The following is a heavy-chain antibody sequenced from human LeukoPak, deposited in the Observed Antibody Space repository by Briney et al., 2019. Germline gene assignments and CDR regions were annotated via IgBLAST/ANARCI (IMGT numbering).Heavy chain of an antibody. CDR2: IRTVNTNN. CDR1: GYTFTSYG. V-gene: IGHV1-18*01. D-gene: IGHD2-2*01. Sequence: GASVKLSCKASGYTFTSYGISWGRQAPGHGLEWMGWIRTVNTNNNYAQKFQCRVILTADTSTNTAHMELRSLRSDDTAVYYCARVRDSASWWGAFDIWGQGTMVTVSS. J-gene: IGHJ3*02. CDR3: ARVRDSASWWGAFDI.